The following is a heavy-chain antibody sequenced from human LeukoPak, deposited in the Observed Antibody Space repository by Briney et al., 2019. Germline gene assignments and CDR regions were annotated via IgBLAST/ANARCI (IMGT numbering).Heavy chain of an antibody. D-gene: IGHD4-11*01. CDR3: TYSKPYYFDY. CDR2: INHSGST. CDR1: GGSFSGYY. V-gene: IGHV4-34*01. Sequence: SETLSLTCAVYGGSFSGYYWSWTRQPPGKGLEWIGEINHSGSTNYNPSLKSRVTISVDTSKNQFSLKLSSVTAADTAVYYCTYSKPYYFDYWGQGTLVTVSS. J-gene: IGHJ4*02.